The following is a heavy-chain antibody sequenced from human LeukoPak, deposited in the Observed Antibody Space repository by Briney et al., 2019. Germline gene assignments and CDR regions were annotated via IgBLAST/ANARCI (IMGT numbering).Heavy chain of an antibody. CDR1: GYTFTNYS. CDR3: ARKLGEFDY. V-gene: IGHV1-18*01. D-gene: IGHD3-16*01. Sequence: ASVKVSCKASGYTFTNYSINWVRQAPGQGLEWMGWVDTYKANTNYAQKLQGRVTMTTDTYTSTAYMELRNLTSDDTAMYYCARKLGEFDYWGQGTLVTVSS. CDR2: VDTYKANT. J-gene: IGHJ4*02.